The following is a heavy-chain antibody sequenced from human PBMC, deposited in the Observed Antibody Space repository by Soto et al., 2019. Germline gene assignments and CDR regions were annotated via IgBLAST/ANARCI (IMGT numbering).Heavy chain of an antibody. CDR2: IIPIFCTA. CDR3: AGVRSGGRAPFDY. J-gene: IGHJ4*02. D-gene: IGHD3-10*01. V-gene: IGHV1-69*01. Sequence: QVQLVQSGAEVKKPGSSVKVSCKASGGTFSSYAISWVRQAPGQGVEWMRGIIPIFCTANYAQKFQGRVTITADESTGTAYMELSSLRSGDTAMYYCAGVRSGGRAPFDYWGQGTLVTVSS. CDR1: GGTFSSYA.